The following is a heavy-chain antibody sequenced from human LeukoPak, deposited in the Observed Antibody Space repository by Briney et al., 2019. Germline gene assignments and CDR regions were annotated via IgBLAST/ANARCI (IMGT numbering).Heavy chain of an antibody. J-gene: IGHJ4*02. V-gene: IGHV4-38-2*01. CDR3: TSGPNFYYSDY. CDR2: IYHSGST. Sequence: SETLSLTCAVSGYSISSDYYWGWIRQPPGKGLEWIGTIYHSGSTYLNPSLKSRVTISVDTSKNQFSLNLNSVTAADTAVYYCTSGPNFYYSDYWGQGTLVTVPS. CDR1: GYSISSDYY. D-gene: IGHD3-3*01.